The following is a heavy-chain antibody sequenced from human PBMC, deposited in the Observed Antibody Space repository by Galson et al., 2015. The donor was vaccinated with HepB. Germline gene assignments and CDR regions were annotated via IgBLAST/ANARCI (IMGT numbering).Heavy chain of an antibody. V-gene: IGHV5-10-1*01. CDR3: AITRGAGSGWVH. Sequence: QSGAEVKKPGESLRIFCKGSGYSFTSYWISWVRQMPGKGLEWMGRIDPSDSYTNYSPSFQGHVTISADKSISNAYLQCSSLKASDTAMYYCAITRGAGSGWVHWGQGTLVTVSS. D-gene: IGHD6-19*01. CDR2: IDPSDSYT. CDR1: GYSFTSYW. J-gene: IGHJ4*02.